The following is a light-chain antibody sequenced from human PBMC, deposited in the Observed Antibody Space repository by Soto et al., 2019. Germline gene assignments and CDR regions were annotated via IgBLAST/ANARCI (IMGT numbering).Light chain of an antibody. CDR1: SSDVGAYNF. V-gene: IGLV2-14*03. J-gene: IGLJ3*02. CDR3: SSYTSSSTLVV. Sequence: QSVLTQPASVSGSPGQSITISCTGTSSDVGAYNFVSWFQQHPGKVPKLIIYEISNRPSGVSNRFSGSKSGNTASLTISGLHAEDGADYYCSSYTSSSTLVVFGGGTKLTVL. CDR2: EIS.